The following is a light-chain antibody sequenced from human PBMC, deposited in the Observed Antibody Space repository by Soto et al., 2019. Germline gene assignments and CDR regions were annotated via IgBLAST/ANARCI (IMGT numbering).Light chain of an antibody. CDR2: WAS. V-gene: IGKV4-1*01. J-gene: IGKJ1*01. CDR1: QSVLYSSNNKNY. CDR3: QQYYSNPWT. Sequence: DFVMTQSPDSLPVSLGERATINCKSSQSVLYSSNNKNYLAWYQQKPGQPPKLLIYWASTRESGVPDRFSGSGSGTDLTLTISSLQAEDVAVYFCQQYYSNPWTFGQGTKVEIK.